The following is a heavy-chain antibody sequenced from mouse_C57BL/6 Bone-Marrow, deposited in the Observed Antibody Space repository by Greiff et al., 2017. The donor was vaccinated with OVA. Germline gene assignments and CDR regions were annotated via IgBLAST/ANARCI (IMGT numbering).Heavy chain of an antibody. D-gene: IGHD2-5*01. CDR2: INPSSGYT. Sequence: QVQLKESGAELARPGASVKMSCKASGYTFTSYTMHWVKQRPGQGLEWIGYINPSSGYTKYNQKFKDKATLTADKSSSTAYMQLSSLTSEDSAVYYCARSPSYSNYGYWGQGTTLTVSS. CDR1: GYTFTSYT. J-gene: IGHJ2*01. V-gene: IGHV1-4*01. CDR3: ARSPSYSNYGY.